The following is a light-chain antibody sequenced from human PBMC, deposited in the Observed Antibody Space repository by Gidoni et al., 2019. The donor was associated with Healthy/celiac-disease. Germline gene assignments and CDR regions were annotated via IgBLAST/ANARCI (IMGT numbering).Light chain of an antibody. Sequence: SYELTQPPSVSVSPGQTASITCPGDKLGDKYACWYQQKPGQSPVLVIYQDSKRPSGIPERFSGSNSCNTATLTISGTHAIDAADYYCPAWDSSSVVFGGGTKLTVL. CDR2: QDS. CDR1: KLGDKY. V-gene: IGLV3-1*01. CDR3: PAWDSSSVV. J-gene: IGLJ2*01.